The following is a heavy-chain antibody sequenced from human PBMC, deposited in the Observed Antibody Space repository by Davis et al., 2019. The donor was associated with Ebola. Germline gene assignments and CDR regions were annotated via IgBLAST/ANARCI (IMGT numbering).Heavy chain of an antibody. D-gene: IGHD3-3*01. CDR2: IYHSGST. CDR3: ARVGDDFWSGYSKYGMDV. CDR1: GGSISSSNW. J-gene: IGHJ6*02. V-gene: IGHV4-4*02. Sequence: PSETLSLTCAVSGGSISSSNWWSWVRQPPGKGLEWIGEIYHSGSTNYNPSLKSRVTISVDKSKNQFSLKLSSVTAADTAVYYCARVGDDFWSGYSKYGMDVWGQGTTVTVSS.